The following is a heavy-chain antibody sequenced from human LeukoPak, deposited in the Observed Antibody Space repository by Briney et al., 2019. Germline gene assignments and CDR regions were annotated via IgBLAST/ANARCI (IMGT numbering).Heavy chain of an antibody. J-gene: IGHJ3*02. CDR3: ARYKPQTYYYDSSGPGGAFDI. Sequence: ASVKVSCKASGYTFTSYGISWVRQAPGQGLEWMGWISAYNGNTNYAQKLQGRVTMTTDTSTSTAYMELRSLRPDDTAVYYCARYKPQTYYYDSSGPGGAFDIWGQGTMVTVSS. D-gene: IGHD3-22*01. V-gene: IGHV1-18*01. CDR1: GYTFTSYG. CDR2: ISAYNGNT.